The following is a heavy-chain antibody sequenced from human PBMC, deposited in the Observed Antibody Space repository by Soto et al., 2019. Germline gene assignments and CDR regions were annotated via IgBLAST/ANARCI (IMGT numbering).Heavy chain of an antibody. D-gene: IGHD1-20*01. Sequence: EEQLVESGGGLVKVGGSLRLSCAASGFTFSSFGMNWVRQAPGKGLEWVSCISRRSTYIYSADSLKGRFTISRDDAKNFLYQKNNDVRGEHTAVFYCARPGEISGTPQNWYSDLWGRGPPVTVPS. J-gene: IGHJ2*01. CDR1: GFTFSSFG. V-gene: IGHV3-21*01. CDR3: ARPGEISGTPQNWYSDL. CDR2: ISRRSTYI.